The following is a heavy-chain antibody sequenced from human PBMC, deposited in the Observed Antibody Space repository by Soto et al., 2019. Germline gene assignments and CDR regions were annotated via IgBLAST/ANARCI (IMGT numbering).Heavy chain of an antibody. CDR1: GYTFTSYA. J-gene: IGHJ4*02. CDR3: ARGPGGPDGPGDY. CDR2: INAGNGNT. V-gene: IGHV1-3*01. D-gene: IGHD2-15*01. Sequence: QVQLVQSGAEVKKPGASVKVSCKASGYTFTSYAMHWVRQAPGQRLEWMGWINAGNGNTKYSQKFQGRVTITRDTSASKAYMELSSLRSEDTAVYYCARGPGGPDGPGDYWGQRTLVTVSS.